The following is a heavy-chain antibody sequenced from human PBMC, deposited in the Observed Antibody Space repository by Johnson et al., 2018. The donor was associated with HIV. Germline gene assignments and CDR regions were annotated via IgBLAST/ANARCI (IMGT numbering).Heavy chain of an antibody. V-gene: IGHV3-73*01. J-gene: IGHJ3*02. CDR3: ARDPSATYAFDI. CDR1: GFTFSGSA. Sequence: VQLVESGGDLVQPGGSLKLSCAASGFTFSGSAMHWVRQASGKGLEWVGRIRSNANSYATAYAASVKGRFTISRDDSKNTAYRQMNSLRAEDTAVYYCARDPSATYAFDIWGQGKMVTVSS. CDR2: IRSNANSYAT.